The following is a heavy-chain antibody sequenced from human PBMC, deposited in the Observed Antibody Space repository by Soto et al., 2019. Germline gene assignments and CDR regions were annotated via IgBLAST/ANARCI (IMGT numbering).Heavy chain of an antibody. CDR2: ISPRSGGT. CDR1: GSTFIVYY. D-gene: IGHD3-9*01. V-gene: IGHV1-2*02. Sequence: ASVKVSCKASGSTFIVYYMHWVRQAPGQGFEWMGRISPRSGGTNYAQKFQGRVTMTWDTSLNTAYMELSSLISEDTAVYYCARPPGYISDWYYFDLWGQGTLVTVSS. J-gene: IGHJ4*02. CDR3: ARPPGYISDWYYFDL.